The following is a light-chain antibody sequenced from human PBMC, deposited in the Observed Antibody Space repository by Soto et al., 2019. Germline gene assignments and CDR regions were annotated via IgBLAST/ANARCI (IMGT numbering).Light chain of an antibody. V-gene: IGKV1-39*01. Sequence: DIQMTQSPSSLSASVGDRVTISCRASQTITTFLNWYQQKPGKAPKLLIFAASSLQSGVPSRFTGSGSGTDFTLTISSLQPEDFATYYCQQSYNTQVTFGQAKRLEIK. CDR2: AAS. CDR1: QTITTF. CDR3: QQSYNTQVT. J-gene: IGKJ5*01.